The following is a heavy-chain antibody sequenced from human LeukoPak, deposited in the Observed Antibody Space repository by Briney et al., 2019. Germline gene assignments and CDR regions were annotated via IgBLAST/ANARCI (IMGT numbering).Heavy chain of an antibody. D-gene: IGHD2-15*01. V-gene: IGHV3-30-3*01. Sequence: LLESGGGVVQPGRSLRLSCVASGFTFRSYAMHWVRQAPGKGLEWVIVISSDGSNKYYADSVKGRFTASRDNSKNTLYLQMNSLRDQDTAVYYCGRDLTTLEHLGYYYGMDVWGQGTTVTVSS. CDR3: GRDLTTLEHLGYYYGMDV. J-gene: IGHJ6*02. CDR1: GFTFRSYA. CDR2: ISSDGSNK.